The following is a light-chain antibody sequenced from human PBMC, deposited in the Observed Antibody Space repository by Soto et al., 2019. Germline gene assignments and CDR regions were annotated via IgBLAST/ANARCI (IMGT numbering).Light chain of an antibody. CDR2: GAS. CDR3: QQYGSSPIT. J-gene: IGKJ4*01. Sequence: EIVMTQSPATLSVSPGERATLSCRASQSVSSNLVWYQQKPGQAPRLLIYGASTRATGIPARFSGSGSGTDFTLTISRLEPEDFAVYYCQQYGSSPITFGGGTKVDIK. V-gene: IGKV3-15*01. CDR1: QSVSSN.